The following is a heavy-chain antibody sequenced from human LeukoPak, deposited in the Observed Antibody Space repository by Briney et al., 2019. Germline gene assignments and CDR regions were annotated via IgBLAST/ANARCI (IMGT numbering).Heavy chain of an antibody. D-gene: IGHD1-7*01. CDR2: ISGSGGRT. CDR3: AKDRGNWNFQYFGY. CDR1: GFTFSSYM. Sequence: GGSLRLSCAASGFTFSSYMMSWVRQSPRKGLEWVSGISGSGGRTYYADSVKGRFTISRDNSKNTLYLQMNSLRAEDTAVYYCAKDRGNWNFQYFGYWGQGTLVTVSS. J-gene: IGHJ4*02. V-gene: IGHV3-23*01.